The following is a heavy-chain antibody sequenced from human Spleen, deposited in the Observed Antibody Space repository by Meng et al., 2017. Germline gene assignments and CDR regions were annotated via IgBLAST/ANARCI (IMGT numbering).Heavy chain of an antibody. J-gene: IGHJ6*02. Sequence: QAAQVQSGADVKKPVSSGWVSCKASGGTCSSYAISWVRQAPGQGLEWMGGIIPIFGTPAYAQKFQGRVTITADKSTSTIYMELSSLRSEDTAVYYCARGMGGDNWNDYGMDVWGQGTTVTVSS. V-gene: IGHV1-69*06. CDR3: ARGMGGDNWNDYGMDV. CDR2: IIPIFGTP. CDR1: GGTCSSYA. D-gene: IGHD1-1*01.